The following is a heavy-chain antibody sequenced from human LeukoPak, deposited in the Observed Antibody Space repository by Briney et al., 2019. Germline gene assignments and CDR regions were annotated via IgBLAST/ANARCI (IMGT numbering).Heavy chain of an antibody. J-gene: IGHJ4*02. CDR3: ARDKIYGYFDY. Sequence: SETLSLTCGVYGGSFSGYYWSWIRQPPGKGLEWIGEINHSGSSSYNPSLKSRVTMSVDTSKNQFSLKLTSVTAADTAVYYCARDKIYGYFDYWGQGTLVTVSS. CDR1: GGSFSGYY. V-gene: IGHV4-34*01. CDR2: INHSGSS. D-gene: IGHD4-17*01.